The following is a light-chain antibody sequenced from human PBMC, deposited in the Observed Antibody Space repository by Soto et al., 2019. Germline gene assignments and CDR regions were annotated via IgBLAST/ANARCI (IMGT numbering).Light chain of an antibody. CDR3: QQYDGWPRT. CDR1: QSVFSS. J-gene: IGKJ1*01. V-gene: IGKV3-15*01. CDR2: GAS. Sequence: EVVMTQSPATLSVSPGEGATLSCRASQSVFSSLAWYQQKPGQAPRLLIYGASTRATDIPGRFSGSGSGTEFTLTISSLQSEDSAVYYCQQYDGWPRTFGQGTKVEVK.